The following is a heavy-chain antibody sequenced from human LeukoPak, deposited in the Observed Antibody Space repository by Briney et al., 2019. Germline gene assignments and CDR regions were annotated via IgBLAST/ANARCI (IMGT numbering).Heavy chain of an antibody. CDR1: GFTFSSYA. Sequence: GGSLRLSCSASGFTFSSYAMHWVRQAPGKGLEYVSAISSNGGSTYYADSVKGRFTISRDNSKNTLYLQMNSLRAEDTAVYYCGGFYYYDSSGYYLPSYPFDYWGQGTLVTVSS. V-gene: IGHV3-64*04. D-gene: IGHD3-22*01. CDR2: ISSNGGST. J-gene: IGHJ4*02. CDR3: GGFYYYDSSGYYLPSYPFDY.